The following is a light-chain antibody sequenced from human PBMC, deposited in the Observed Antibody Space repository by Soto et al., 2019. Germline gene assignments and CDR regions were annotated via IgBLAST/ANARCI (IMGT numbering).Light chain of an antibody. V-gene: IGKV1-39*01. CDR3: QQSLSTLLT. J-gene: IGKJ4*01. CDR2: GAS. CDR1: QSISGY. Sequence: EIQMTQSQSSLSASVGDRVTITCRASQSISGYLNWYQQKPGKAPKVLISGASTLHNGVPSRFSGRGSGTDFTLTISSLQPEDVATYYCQQSLSTLLTFGGGTKVDIK.